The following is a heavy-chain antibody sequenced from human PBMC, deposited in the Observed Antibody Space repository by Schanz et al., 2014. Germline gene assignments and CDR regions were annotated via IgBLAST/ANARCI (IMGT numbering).Heavy chain of an antibody. D-gene: IGHD5-18*01. CDR1: GFTFFGSFA. Sequence: EVQLVESGGGLAQPGGSLRLSCVASGFTFFGSFAMSWVRQAPGKGLEWVSGMSGSGSTADYADSVKGRFTISRDNSRKTLYLQMKSLRAEDTAVYYCAKYGGGYSYGFVEYWGQGILVTVSS. CDR2: MSGSGSTA. J-gene: IGHJ4*02. CDR3: AKYGGGYSYGFVEY. V-gene: IGHV3-23*04.